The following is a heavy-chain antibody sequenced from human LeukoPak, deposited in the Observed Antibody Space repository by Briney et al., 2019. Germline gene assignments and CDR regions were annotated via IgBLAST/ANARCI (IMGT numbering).Heavy chain of an antibody. J-gene: IGHJ4*02. CDR1: GYTFTGYF. CDR3: ARGVAAAGQYYFDY. V-gene: IGHV1-2*02. D-gene: IGHD6-13*01. Sequence: ASVKVSCKTSGYTFTGYFLHWVRQAPGQGLEWMGWINPNSGDTNYALKFQDRVTMTRDTSISTAYMELSRLRSDDTAVYYCARGVAAAGQYYFDYWGQGTLVTVSS. CDR2: INPNSGDT.